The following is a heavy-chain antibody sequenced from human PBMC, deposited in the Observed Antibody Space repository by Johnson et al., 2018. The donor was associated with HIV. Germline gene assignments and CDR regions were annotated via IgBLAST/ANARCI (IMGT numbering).Heavy chain of an antibody. CDR3: ARVRGLIAFDI. J-gene: IGHJ3*02. CDR2: MWYAGSKK. V-gene: IGHV3-33*08. Sequence: QVQLVESGGGVVRPGGSLRLSCAASGFIFNDYGMTWVRQAPGKGLEWVAGMWYAGSKKDYADSVKGRFTISRDNSKNTLHLQMNSLRAEDTAVYYCARVRGLIAFDIWGQGTMVTVSS. CDR1: GFIFNDYG. D-gene: IGHD3-22*01.